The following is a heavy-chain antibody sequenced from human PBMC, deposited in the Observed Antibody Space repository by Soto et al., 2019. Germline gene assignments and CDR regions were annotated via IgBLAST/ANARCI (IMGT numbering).Heavy chain of an antibody. Sequence: ASVKVFCKESGYTFTSYYIHWVRQAHGQGLEWMGIINPSGGSTSYAQKFQGRVTMTRDTSTSTVYMELSSLRSEDTAVYYCARESGAYCTNGVCYAGWVYYYYYGMDVWGQGTTVTVSS. CDR2: INPSGGST. CDR1: GYTFTSYY. V-gene: IGHV1-46*01. D-gene: IGHD2-8*01. CDR3: ARESGAYCTNGVCYAGWVYYYYYGMDV. J-gene: IGHJ6*02.